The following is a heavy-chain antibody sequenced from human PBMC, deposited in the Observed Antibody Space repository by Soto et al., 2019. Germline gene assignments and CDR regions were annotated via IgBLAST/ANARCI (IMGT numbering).Heavy chain of an antibody. D-gene: IGHD5-12*01. Sequence: EVQLVESGGGLVTPGGSLRLSCAASGFTFSSYSMNWVRQAPGKGLEWVSSISSGSGYIYYADSLTGRFTISRDNAKNSMYLQMNSLRVDDTAVYYCPAGRDGYKRADYWGQGTLVTVSS. V-gene: IGHV3-21*06. CDR3: PAGRDGYKRADY. CDR1: GFTFSSYS. CDR2: ISSGSGYI. J-gene: IGHJ4*02.